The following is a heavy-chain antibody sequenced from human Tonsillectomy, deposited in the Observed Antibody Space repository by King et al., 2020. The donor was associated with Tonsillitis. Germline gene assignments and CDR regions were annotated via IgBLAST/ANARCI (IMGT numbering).Heavy chain of an antibody. D-gene: IGHD6-13*01. Sequence: QLQESGSGLVKPSQTLSLTCAVSGGSISSGGYSWNWIRQPPGKGLEWIGYIYHSGSTFYNPSLKSRVTISVDRSKNQFSLNLSSVTAADTAVYYCARGLGIAAGVITNYFGSWGQGTLVTVSS. CDR3: ARGLGIAAGVITNYFGS. CDR1: GGSISSGGYS. CDR2: IYHSGST. V-gene: IGHV4-30-2*01. J-gene: IGHJ4*02.